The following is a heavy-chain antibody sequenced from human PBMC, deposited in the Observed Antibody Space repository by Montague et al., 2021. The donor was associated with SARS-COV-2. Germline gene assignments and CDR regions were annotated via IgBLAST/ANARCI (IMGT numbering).Heavy chain of an antibody. Sequence: SLRLSCAASGFIFSSYSMNWVRQAPGKGLEWVSSISSSSSYIYYADSVKGRFTISRDNAKNSLYLQMNSLRAEDTAVYCCARMGSSWYVRYYYYYGMDVWGQGTTVTVSS. CDR3: ARMGSSWYVRYYYYYGMDV. V-gene: IGHV3-21*01. CDR1: GFIFSSYS. D-gene: IGHD6-13*01. CDR2: ISSSSSYI. J-gene: IGHJ6*02.